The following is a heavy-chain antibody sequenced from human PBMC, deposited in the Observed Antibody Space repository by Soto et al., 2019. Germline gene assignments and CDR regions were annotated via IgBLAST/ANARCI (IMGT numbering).Heavy chain of an antibody. V-gene: IGHV4-30-2*01. D-gene: IGHD1-26*01. CDR1: GGSLSSGGYS. CDR2: IYHSGST. Sequence: SETLSLTRAVSGGSLSSGGYSWSWIRQPPGKGLEWIGYIYHSGSTYYNPSLKSRVTISVDRSKNQFSLKLSPVTAADTAVYYCARTPTPWGQGTLVTVSS. J-gene: IGHJ5*02. CDR3: ARTPTP.